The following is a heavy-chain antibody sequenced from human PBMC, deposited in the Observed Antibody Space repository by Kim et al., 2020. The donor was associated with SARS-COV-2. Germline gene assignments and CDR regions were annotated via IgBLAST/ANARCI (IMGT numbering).Heavy chain of an antibody. CDR3: AKVYGAWNYFDY. J-gene: IGHJ4*02. V-gene: IGHV3-30*18. D-gene: IGHD4-17*01. CDR2: ISPDGTNK. Sequence: GGSLRLSCAASGFTFSSYPMHWVRQAPGKGLEWVASISPDGTNKYYADSVKGRFSISRDNSNNTLFLQMNSLRAEDTAVFYCAKVYGAWNYFDYWGQGTLVTVSP. CDR1: GFTFSSYP.